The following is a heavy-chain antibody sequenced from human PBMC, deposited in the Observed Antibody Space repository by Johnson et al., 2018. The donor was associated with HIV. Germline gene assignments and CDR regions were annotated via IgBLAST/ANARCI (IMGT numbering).Heavy chain of an antibody. CDR2: IKQDGSEK. J-gene: IGHJ3*02. D-gene: IGHD3-10*01. CDR1: GFTFSSYA. CDR3: AKWWFRELLPNAFDI. V-gene: IGHV3-7*01. Sequence: MLLVESGGGVVQPGRSLRLSCAASGFTFSSYAMHWVRQTPGKGLEWVANIKQDGSEKYYVDSVKGRFTISRDNAKKSLFLQMNSLRAEDTAVYYCAKWWFRELLPNAFDIWGQGTMVTVSS.